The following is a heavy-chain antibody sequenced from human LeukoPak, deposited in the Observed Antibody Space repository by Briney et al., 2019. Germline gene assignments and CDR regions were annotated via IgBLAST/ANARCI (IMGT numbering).Heavy chain of an antibody. CDR3: ARDRGDSSSWSGYYYGMDV. D-gene: IGHD6-13*01. CDR1: GDSVSSNSAA. CDR2: TYYRSKWYN. J-gene: IGHJ6*02. V-gene: IGHV6-1*01. Sequence: SQTLSLTCAISGDSVSSNSAAWNWIRQSPSRGLEWLGRTYYRSKWYNDYAVSVKSRITINPDTSKNQFSLQLNSVTPEDTAVYYCARDRGDSSSWSGYYYGMDVWGQGTTVTVSS.